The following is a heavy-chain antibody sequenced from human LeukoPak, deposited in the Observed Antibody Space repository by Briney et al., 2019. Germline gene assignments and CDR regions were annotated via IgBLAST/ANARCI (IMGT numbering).Heavy chain of an antibody. V-gene: IGHV3-11*04. D-gene: IGHD6-19*01. CDR3: ARDTYDRGWNGLFDY. Sequence: GGSLRLSCAASGFTFSGDYMSWIRQAPGKGLEWVSYISSVGSSIVYADSVKGRFTISRDNAKNSLYLQMDSLRAEDTAVYYCARDTYDRGWNGLFDYWGQGTLVTVSS. CDR2: ISSVGSSI. CDR1: GFTFSGDY. J-gene: IGHJ4*02.